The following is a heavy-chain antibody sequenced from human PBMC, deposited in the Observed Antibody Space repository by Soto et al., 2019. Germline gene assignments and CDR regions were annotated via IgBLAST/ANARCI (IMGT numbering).Heavy chain of an antibody. CDR1: GYTFTSYD. CDR2: MNPNSGNT. Sequence: ASVKVSCKASGYTFTSYDINWVRQATGQGLEWMGWMNPNSGNTGYAQKFQGRVTMTRNTSISTAYMELSSLRSEDTAVYYCARAYRAARPQRRYYYYMDVWGKGTTVTVSS. V-gene: IGHV1-8*01. D-gene: IGHD6-6*01. CDR3: ARAYRAARPQRRYYYYMDV. J-gene: IGHJ6*03.